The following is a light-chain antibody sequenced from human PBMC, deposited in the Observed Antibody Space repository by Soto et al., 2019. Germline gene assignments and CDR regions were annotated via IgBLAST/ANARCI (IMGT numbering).Light chain of an antibody. J-gene: IGKJ4*01. CDR1: QSISSY. Sequence: DIQMTQSPSSVSASVGDRVTLTCRASQSISSYLNWYQQKPGKAPKLLIYAASSLQSGVPSRFSGSGSGTDFTLTISSLQPEEFATYYCQQSYSTPLTVGGGTKVDIK. CDR3: QQSYSTPLT. V-gene: IGKV1-39*01. CDR2: AAS.